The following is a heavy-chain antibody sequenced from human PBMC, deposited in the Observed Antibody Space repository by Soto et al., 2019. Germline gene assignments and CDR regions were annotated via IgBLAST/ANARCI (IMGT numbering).Heavy chain of an antibody. V-gene: IGHV4-31*03. CDR1: GGSISSGGYY. J-gene: IGHJ4*02. CDR2: IYYSGST. CDR3: ARDWGRDGCFDY. D-gene: IGHD3-16*01. Sequence: QVQLQESGPGLVKPSQTLSLICTVSGGSISSGGYYWSWIRQHPGKGLEWIGYIYYSGSTYYNPSLKSRVTISVDTSKNQFSLRLPSVTAADTAVYYCARDWGRDGCFDYWGQGTLVTVSS.